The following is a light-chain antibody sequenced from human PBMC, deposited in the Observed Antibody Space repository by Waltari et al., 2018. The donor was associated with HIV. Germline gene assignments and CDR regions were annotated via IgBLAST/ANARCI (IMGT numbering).Light chain of an antibody. CDR3: CSYAGSSTLV. CDR1: IRDVGNYNL. Sequence: QSALTQPASVSGSPGQSITISCTGTIRDVGNYNLVSWYQQHPGNAPKVLIYEVRQRHSGVSDRFSGSKSGNTASLTISGLQAEDEAHYYCCSYAGSSTLVFGGGTKLTVL. V-gene: IGLV2-23*02. CDR2: EVR. J-gene: IGLJ3*02.